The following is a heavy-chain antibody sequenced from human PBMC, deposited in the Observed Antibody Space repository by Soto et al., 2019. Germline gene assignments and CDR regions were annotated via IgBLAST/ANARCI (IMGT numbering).Heavy chain of an antibody. D-gene: IGHD3-10*01. J-gene: IGHJ6*02. V-gene: IGHV1-69*13. CDR1: GGTFSRYA. Sequence: SVKVSCKASGGTFSRYAFSWVRQAPGQGLEWVGGIVPVYGTRGFAQKFQGRVTITADEATRTVYMELSSLRSGDTAVYYCARDFEYYGSGTHYYYGMGVWGQGTTVTAP. CDR3: ARDFEYYGSGTHYYYGMGV. CDR2: IVPVYGTR.